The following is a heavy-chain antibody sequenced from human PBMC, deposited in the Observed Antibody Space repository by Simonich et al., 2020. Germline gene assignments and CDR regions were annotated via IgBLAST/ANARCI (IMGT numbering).Heavy chain of an antibody. CDR2: INHTRGGT. D-gene: IGHD7-27*01. CDR1: GYTFTGYY. J-gene: IGHJ3*02. Sequence: QVQLVQSGAEVKKPGASVKVSCKASGYTFTGYYMHWVRQAPGQGLEWRGWINHTRGGTNDAQKFQGRVPMTRDTSISTAYMELSRLRSDDTAVYYCARGRLTGDKGAFDIWGQGTMVTVSS. CDR3: ARGRLTGDKGAFDI. V-gene: IGHV1-2*02.